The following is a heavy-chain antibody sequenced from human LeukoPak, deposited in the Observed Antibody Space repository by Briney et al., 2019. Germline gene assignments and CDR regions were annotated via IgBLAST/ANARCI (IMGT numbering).Heavy chain of an antibody. D-gene: IGHD6-13*01. V-gene: IGHV6-1*01. Sequence: SQTLSLTCDITGDSVSSNTAAWNWIRQSPSRGLEWLGRTYYRSKWYNDYAVSVKSRITISADTSKNQFSLQLNSVTPEDTAVYYCARDGYASTWYVFGYWGQGTLVTVSS. CDR2: TYYRSKWYN. CDR1: GDSVSSNTAA. CDR3: ARDGYASTWYVFGY. J-gene: IGHJ4*02.